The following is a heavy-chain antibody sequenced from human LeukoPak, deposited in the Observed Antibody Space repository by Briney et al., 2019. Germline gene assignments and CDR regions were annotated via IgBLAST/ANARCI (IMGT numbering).Heavy chain of an antibody. V-gene: IGHV3-30-3*01. Sequence: GGSLRLSCAASGFTFSSYAMHWVRQAPGKGLEWVAVISYDGSNKYYADSVKGRFTISRDNSKNTLYLQMNSLRAEDTAVYYCARDILAAAGLEFAFDIWGQGTMVTVSS. CDR2: ISYDGSNK. CDR1: GFTFSSYA. J-gene: IGHJ3*02. CDR3: ARDILAAAGLEFAFDI. D-gene: IGHD6-13*01.